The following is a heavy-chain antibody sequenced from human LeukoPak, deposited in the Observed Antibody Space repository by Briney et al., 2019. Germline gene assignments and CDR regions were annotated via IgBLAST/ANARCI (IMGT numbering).Heavy chain of an antibody. CDR3: AREYYYDSSGYPDY. Sequence: ASVKVSCKASGYTFTSYGISWVRQAPGQGLEWMGWISAYNGNTNYAQKLQGRVTMTTDTSTSTAYMELSSLRSEDTAVYYCAREYYYDSSGYPDYWGQGTLVTVSS. CDR1: GYTFTSYG. CDR2: ISAYNGNT. D-gene: IGHD3-22*01. V-gene: IGHV1-18*01. J-gene: IGHJ4*02.